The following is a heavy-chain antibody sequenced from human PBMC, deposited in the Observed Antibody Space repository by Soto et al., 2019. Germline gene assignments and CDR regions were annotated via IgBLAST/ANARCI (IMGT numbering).Heavy chain of an antibody. Sequence: EVQLWDSGGGWVQPGGSLRLSCAASGFIFSNDAMSWVRQAPGKGLEWVSGISGSGSSTYYTDSVKGRFTISRDNSKNTLYLQMNSLRAEDTAIYFCAKAEGWLIRSAFDYWGQGTRVTVSS. CDR3: AKAEGWLIRSAFDY. CDR1: GFIFSNDA. CDR2: ISGSGSST. D-gene: IGHD6-19*01. J-gene: IGHJ4*02. V-gene: IGHV3-23*01.